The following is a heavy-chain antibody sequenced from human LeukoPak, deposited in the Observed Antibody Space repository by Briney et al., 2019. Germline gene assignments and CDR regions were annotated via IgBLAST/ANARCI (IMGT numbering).Heavy chain of an antibody. V-gene: IGHV4-34*01. Sequence: PSETLSLTCAVYGGSFSGYYWSWIRQPPGKGLEWIGEINHSGSTNYNPSLKSRVTISVDTSKNQFSLKLSSVTAADTAVYYCARGQSIQLWLRIYFDYWGQGTLVTVSS. CDR2: INHSGST. CDR3: ARGQSIQLWLRIYFDY. J-gene: IGHJ4*02. CDR1: GGSFSGYY. D-gene: IGHD5-18*01.